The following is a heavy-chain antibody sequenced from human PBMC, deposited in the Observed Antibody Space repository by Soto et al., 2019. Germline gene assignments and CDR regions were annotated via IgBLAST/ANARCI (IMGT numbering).Heavy chain of an antibody. D-gene: IGHD2-2*01. CDR1: GYTFTSYY. J-gene: IGHJ6*02. CDR3: ARPQTASRYYYGMDV. V-gene: IGHV1-46*01. CDR2: INPSGTTT. Sequence: QVQLVQSGAEVKKPGASVKVSCKASGYTFTSYYMHWVRQAPGQGLEWMGIINPSGTTTDYAQKLHGRVTMTRDASTSTYSTELSSLRSEDTAVYYCARPQTASRYYYGMDVWGQGTTVTGSS.